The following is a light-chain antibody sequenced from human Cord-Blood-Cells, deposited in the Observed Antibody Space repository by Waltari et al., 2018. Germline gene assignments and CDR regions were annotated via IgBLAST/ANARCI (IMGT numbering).Light chain of an antibody. CDR1: SSDVGSYNL. CDR3: CSYAGSSTWV. CDR2: EGS. J-gene: IGLJ3*02. V-gene: IGLV2-23*01. Sequence: QSALTQPASVSGYPGQSITISCTGTSSDVGSYNLVSWYQQHPGKAPKLMIYEGSKRPSGVSKRISGSKSGNTASLTISGRQAEDEADYYCCSYAGSSTWVFGGGTKLTVL.